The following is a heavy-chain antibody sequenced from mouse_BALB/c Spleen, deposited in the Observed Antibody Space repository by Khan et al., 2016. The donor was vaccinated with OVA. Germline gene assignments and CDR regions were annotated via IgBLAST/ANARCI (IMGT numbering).Heavy chain of an antibody. J-gene: IGHJ3*01. CDR3: ASHLTGSFAY. CDR2: ISSGGDYT. CDR1: GFTFSSYS. Sequence: VQLKQSGGDLVKPGGSLKLSCAASGFTFSSYSMSWVRQTPDKRLEWVATISSGGDYTYYPDNVKGRFTISRDNAKNTLYLQMSSLKSEDTAMYYCASHLTGSFAYWGQGLWSLSLQ. D-gene: IGHD4-1*01. V-gene: IGHV5-6*01.